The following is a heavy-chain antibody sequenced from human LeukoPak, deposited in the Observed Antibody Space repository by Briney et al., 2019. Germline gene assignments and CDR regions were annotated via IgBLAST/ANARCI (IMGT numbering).Heavy chain of an antibody. J-gene: IGHJ6*04. CDR1: GFTFSNSI. D-gene: IGHD3-10*02. CDR3: AELGITMIGGV. V-gene: IGHV3-21*01. CDR2: ISGSSSRI. Sequence: GGSLRLSCAVSGFTFSNSIINWVRQAPGKGLEWISSISGSSSRIYYADSVKGRFTISRDNAKNSLYLQMNSLRAEDTAVYYCAELGITMIGGVWGKGTTVTISS.